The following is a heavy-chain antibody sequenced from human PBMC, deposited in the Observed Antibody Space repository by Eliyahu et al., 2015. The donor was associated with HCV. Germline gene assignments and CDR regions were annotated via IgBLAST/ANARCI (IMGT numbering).Heavy chain of an antibody. CDR2: IWYDGSNK. J-gene: IGHJ4*02. D-gene: IGHD1-26*01. Sequence: QVQLVESGGGVVQPGRSLRLSCAASGXPFSSXGLHWVRQAPGKGLEWVAVIWYDGSNKYYADSVKGRFTISRDNSKNTLYLQMNSLRAEDTAVYYCARARELPRYYFDYWGQGTLVTVSS. CDR3: ARARELPRYYFDY. CDR1: GXPFSSXG. V-gene: IGHV3-33*01.